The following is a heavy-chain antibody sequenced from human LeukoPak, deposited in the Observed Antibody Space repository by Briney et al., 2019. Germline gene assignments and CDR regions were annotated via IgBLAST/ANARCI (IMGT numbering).Heavy chain of an antibody. CDR2: ISGGGPVT. D-gene: IGHD6-19*01. CDR3: ARRGSSGWYDY. CDR1: GFTFSGFA. V-gene: IGHV3-23*01. Sequence: PGGSLRLSCAASGFTFSGFAMSWVRHAPGKGLEWIAAISGGGPVTYYTDSVKGRFTISRDNSKNTLYLEMNSLRAEDTAVYYCARRGSSGWYDYWGQGTLVTVSS. J-gene: IGHJ4*02.